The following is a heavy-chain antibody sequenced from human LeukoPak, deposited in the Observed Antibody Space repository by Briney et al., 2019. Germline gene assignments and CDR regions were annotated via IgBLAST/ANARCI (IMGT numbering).Heavy chain of an antibody. CDR1: GGSISSYY. CDR2: IYYSGST. CDR3: ARSYYDILTGYYRAYFDY. Sequence: PSETLSLTCTVSGGSISSYYWSWIRQPPGKGLEWIGYIYYSGSTNYNPSLKSRVTISVDTSKNQFSLKLSSVTAADTAVHYCARSYYDILTGYYRAYFDYWGQGTLVTVSS. V-gene: IGHV4-59*01. D-gene: IGHD3-9*01. J-gene: IGHJ4*02.